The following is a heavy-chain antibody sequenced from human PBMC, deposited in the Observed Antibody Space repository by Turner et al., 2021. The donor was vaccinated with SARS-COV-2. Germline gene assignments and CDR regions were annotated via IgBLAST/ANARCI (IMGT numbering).Heavy chain of an antibody. CDR1: GFAFSSYA. CDR3: AKDRVGGPIIVVPAATLDY. CDR2: ISGSGGIT. Sequence: EVQLLASGGGLVQPGGSVRLSCAASGFAFSSYAMSWVRQAPGKGLEWVSAISGSGGITYYADSVKGRFTISRDNSKNTLYLQMNSLRTEDTAVYYCAKDRVGGPIIVVPAATLDYWGQGTLVTVSS. V-gene: IGHV3-23*01. D-gene: IGHD2-2*01. J-gene: IGHJ4*02.